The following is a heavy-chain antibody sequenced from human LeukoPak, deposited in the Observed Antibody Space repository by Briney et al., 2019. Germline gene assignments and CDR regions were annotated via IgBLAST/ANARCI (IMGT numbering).Heavy chain of an antibody. V-gene: IGHV3-21*01. CDR1: GFTFSSYS. D-gene: IGHD6-13*01. Sequence: GGSLRLSCAASGFTFSSYSMNWVRQAPGKGLEWVSSISSSSSYIYYADSVKGRFTISRDNAKNSLYLQMNSLRAEDTAVYYCARGAYSSSWYGGYFDYWGQGTLVTVSS. J-gene: IGHJ4*02. CDR2: ISSSSSYI. CDR3: ARGAYSSSWYGGYFDY.